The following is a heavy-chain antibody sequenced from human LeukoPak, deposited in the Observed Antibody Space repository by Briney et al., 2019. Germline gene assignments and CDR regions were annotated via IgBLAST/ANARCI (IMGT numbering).Heavy chain of an antibody. CDR2: IHYSGST. J-gene: IGHJ4*02. Sequence: SQTLSLTCTVSGGSISNGDYYWSWIRQHPGKGLEWIGYIHYSGSTYYNPSLKSRITISVDTSKKQFSLKLSFVTAADTAVYYCARVGVAAKSSRYFDYWGQGTLVTVSS. V-gene: IGHV4-31*03. CDR3: ARVGVAAKSSRYFDY. CDR1: GGSISNGDYY. D-gene: IGHD2-15*01.